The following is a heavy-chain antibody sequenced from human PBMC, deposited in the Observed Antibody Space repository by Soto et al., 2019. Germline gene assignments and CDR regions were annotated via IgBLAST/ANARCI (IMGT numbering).Heavy chain of an antibody. Sequence: QVQLVESGGGLVKPGGSLRLSCEASGFAFNDYYMAWIRQAPGKGLEWLSYISRSGSTTYYADSVKGRFTVSRDNAKNSLYLQMNNLRAEDTAVFFCAKVSPAGDAHYFYYGVDVWGQGTTVTVSS. D-gene: IGHD2-21*02. CDR2: ISRSGSTT. CDR1: GFAFNDYY. J-gene: IGHJ6*02. CDR3: AKVSPAGDAHYFYYGVDV. V-gene: IGHV3-11*01.